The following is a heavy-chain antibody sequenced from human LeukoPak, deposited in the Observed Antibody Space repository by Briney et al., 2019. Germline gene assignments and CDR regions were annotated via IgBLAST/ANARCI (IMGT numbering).Heavy chain of an antibody. Sequence: ASVKVSCKASGYTFTSYDINWVRQATGQGLEWMGWMNPNSGNTGYAQKFQGRVTITRNTSISTAYMELSSLRSEDTAVYYCARAKGVRIAARAKYYYYYYMDVWGKGTTVTVSS. CDR1: GYTFTSYD. J-gene: IGHJ6*03. D-gene: IGHD6-6*01. V-gene: IGHV1-8*03. CDR2: MNPNSGNT. CDR3: ARAKGVRIAARAKYYYYYYMDV.